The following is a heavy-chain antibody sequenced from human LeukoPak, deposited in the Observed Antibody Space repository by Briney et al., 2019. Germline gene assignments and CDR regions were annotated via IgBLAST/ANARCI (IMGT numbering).Heavy chain of an antibody. Sequence: SETLSLTCAVYGGSFSGYYWSWIRQPPGKGLEWIGEINHSGSTYYNPSLKSRVTISVDTSKNQFSLKLRSVTAADTAVYYCARLKVNPAAQLHFDYWGQGTLVTVSS. CDR1: GGSFSGYY. V-gene: IGHV4-34*01. CDR3: ARLKVNPAAQLHFDY. CDR2: INHSGST. D-gene: IGHD2-2*01. J-gene: IGHJ4*02.